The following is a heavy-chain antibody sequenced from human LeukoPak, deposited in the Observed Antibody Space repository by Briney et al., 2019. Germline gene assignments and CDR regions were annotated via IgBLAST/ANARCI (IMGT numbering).Heavy chain of an antibody. J-gene: IGHJ4*02. CDR1: GGSISSYY. CDR3: ARVSVVRGAPDYYFDY. D-gene: IGHD3-10*01. CDR2: IYTSGST. V-gene: IGHV4-4*07. Sequence: SETLSLTCTVPGGSISSYYWSWIRQPAGKGLEWIGRIYTSGSTNYNPSLKSRVTMSVDTSKNQFSLKLSSVTAADTAVYYCARVSVVRGAPDYYFDYWAREPWSPSPQ.